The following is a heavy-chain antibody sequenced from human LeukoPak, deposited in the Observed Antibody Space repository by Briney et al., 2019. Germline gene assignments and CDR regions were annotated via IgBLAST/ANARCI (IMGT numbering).Heavy chain of an antibody. CDR3: ARDPLDPMTTVTTGENAFDI. V-gene: IGHV4-61*02. CDR1: GGSLRSGSYY. CDR2: IYTSGST. D-gene: IGHD4-17*01. J-gene: IGHJ3*02. Sequence: SETLSLTCTVSGGSLRSGSYYWSCIRQPAGKGLEWIGRIYTSGSTKYNPSLKSRVTISVDTSKNQFSLKLSSVTAADTAVYYCARDPLDPMTTVTTGENAFDIWGQGTMVTVSS.